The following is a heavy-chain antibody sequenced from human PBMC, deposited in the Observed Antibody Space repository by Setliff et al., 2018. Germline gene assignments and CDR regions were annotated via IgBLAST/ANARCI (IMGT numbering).Heavy chain of an antibody. J-gene: IGHJ4*02. CDR2: ISVYTGHT. D-gene: IGHD3-10*01. CDR3: ARSQWDGLWFKELLSN. CDR1: GYSFSNYD. V-gene: IGHV1-18*01. Sequence: ASVKVFCKASGYSFSNYDIMWVRQAPGQGLEWMGWISVYTGHTKSAQKFQGRVTMTTDTSTSTAYMELRSLTSDDTAVYYCARSQWDGLWFKELLSNWGQGTLVTVSS.